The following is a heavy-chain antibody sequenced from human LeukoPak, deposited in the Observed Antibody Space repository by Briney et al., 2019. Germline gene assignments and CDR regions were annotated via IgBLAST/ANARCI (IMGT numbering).Heavy chain of an antibody. Sequence: SETLSLTCAVSGYSISSGIYYWGWIRQPPGKGLEWIGSVFYGGSTYYNPSLKSRVTISVDTSKNQFFLNLRSVTAADTAVYYCARVPRIEAGATGDWFDPWGQGTVVTVSS. CDR1: GYSISSGIYY. CDR2: VFYGGST. V-gene: IGHV4-39*07. J-gene: IGHJ5*02. D-gene: IGHD6-13*01. CDR3: ARVPRIEAGATGDWFDP.